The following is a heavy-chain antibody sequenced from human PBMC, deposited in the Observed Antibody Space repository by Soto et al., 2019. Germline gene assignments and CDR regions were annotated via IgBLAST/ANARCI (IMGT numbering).Heavy chain of an antibody. CDR2: IKQDGSEK. V-gene: IGHV3-7*01. D-gene: IGHD2-21*01. CDR3: ARDPGEEGGCFDY. J-gene: IGHJ4*02. Sequence: EVQLVESGGGLVQPGGSLRLSCAASGFTFSSYWMSWVRQAPGKGLEWVANIKQDGSEKYYVDSVKGRFTISRDNAKNALYLQMNSLRVEDTAVYYCARDPGEEGGCFDYWGQGTLVTVSS. CDR1: GFTFSSYW.